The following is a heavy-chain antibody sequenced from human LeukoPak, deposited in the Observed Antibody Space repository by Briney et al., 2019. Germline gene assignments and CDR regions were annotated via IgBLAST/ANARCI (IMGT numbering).Heavy chain of an antibody. D-gene: IGHD5-18*01. CDR3: AREGRIQLGTPYYYYYMDV. Sequence: ASVKVSCKASGGTFSSYAISWVRQAPGQGLEWMGGIIPIFGTANYAQKFQGGVTITTDESTSTAYMELSSLRSEDTAVYYCAREGRIQLGTPYYYYYMDVWGKGTTVTVSS. CDR1: GGTFSSYA. J-gene: IGHJ6*03. CDR2: IIPIFGTA. V-gene: IGHV1-69*05.